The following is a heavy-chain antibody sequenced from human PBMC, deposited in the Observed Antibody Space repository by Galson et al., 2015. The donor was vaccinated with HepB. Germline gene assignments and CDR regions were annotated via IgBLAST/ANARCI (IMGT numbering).Heavy chain of an antibody. CDR2: TYYRSRGYE. CDR1: GDSVSSSIVA. V-gene: IGHV6-1*01. D-gene: IGHD6-13*01. CDR3: ARVKDGTSWFFDF. Sequence: CAISGDSVSSSIVAWNWIRQSPSRGLEWLGRTYYRSRGYEHYAPSMESRISINADTSKNQFSLQLNSVTPDDTAVYYCARVKDGTSWFFDFWGQGTLVTVSP. J-gene: IGHJ4*02.